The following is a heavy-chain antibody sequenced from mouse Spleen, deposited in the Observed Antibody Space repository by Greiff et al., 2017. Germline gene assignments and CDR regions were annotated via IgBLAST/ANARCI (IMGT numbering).Heavy chain of an antibody. CDR2: INPNNGGT. Sequence: VQLKESGPELVKPGASVKISCKASGYTFTDYYMNWVKQSHGKSLEWIGDINPNNGGTSYNQKFKGKATLTVDKSSSTAYMELRSLTSEDSAVYYCTRWWLRYFDVWGAGTTVTVSS. CDR1: GYTFTDYY. D-gene: IGHD1-1*02. CDR3: TRWWLRYFDV. V-gene: IGHV1-26*01. J-gene: IGHJ1*01.